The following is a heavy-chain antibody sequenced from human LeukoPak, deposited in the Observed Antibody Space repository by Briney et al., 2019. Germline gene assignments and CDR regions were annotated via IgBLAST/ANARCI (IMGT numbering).Heavy chain of an antibody. D-gene: IGHD5-18*01. CDR2: INPNSGGT. J-gene: IGHJ3*02. Sequence: ASVKVSCKASGYTFTGYYMHWVRQAPGQGLEWMGWINPNSGGTNYAQKFQGRVTMTRDTSISTAYMELSRLRSDDTAVYYCARGPSKPVVDTAMVTETDAFDIWGQGTMVTVSS. CDR1: GYTFTGYY. V-gene: IGHV1-2*02. CDR3: ARGPSKPVVDTAMVTETDAFDI.